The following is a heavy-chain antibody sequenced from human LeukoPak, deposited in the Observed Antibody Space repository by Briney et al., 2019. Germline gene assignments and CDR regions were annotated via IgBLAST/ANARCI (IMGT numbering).Heavy chain of an antibody. CDR2: ISSSGSII. Sequence: PGGSLRLSCAASGFTFSSYEMNWVRQAPGKGLEWVSYISSSGSIIYYADSVKGRFTISRDNAKKSLYLQMNSLRAEDTAVYYCARTGTYDYVWGSYRYFDYWGQGTLVTVSS. CDR3: ARTGTYDYVWGSYRYFDY. CDR1: GFTFSSYE. D-gene: IGHD3-16*02. J-gene: IGHJ4*02. V-gene: IGHV3-48*03.